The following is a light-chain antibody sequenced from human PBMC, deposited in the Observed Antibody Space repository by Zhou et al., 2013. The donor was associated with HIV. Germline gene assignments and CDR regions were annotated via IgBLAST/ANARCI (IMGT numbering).Light chain of an antibody. Sequence: DIQMTQSPSTLSASVGDRVTITCRASQNINSWLAWYQQKPGKAPKLLIYKASSLGSGVPSRFSGSGSGTEFTLTISSLQPDDFATYYCLQYSYYLNTFGQGTKLEIK. CDR3: LQYSYYLNT. V-gene: IGKV1-5*03. CDR1: QNINSW. J-gene: IGKJ2*01. CDR2: KAS.